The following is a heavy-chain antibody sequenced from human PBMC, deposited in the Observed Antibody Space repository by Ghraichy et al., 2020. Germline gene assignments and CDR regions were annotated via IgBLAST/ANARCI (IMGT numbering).Heavy chain of an antibody. J-gene: IGHJ6*03. Sequence: SETLSLTCTVSGGSISSYYWSWIRQPPGKGLEWIGYIYYSGSTNYNPSLKSRVTISVDTSKNQFSLKLSSVTAADTAVYYCARDGVGYKWELLPDDYYYYYMDVWGKGTTVTVSS. CDR2: IYYSGST. V-gene: IGHV4-59*01. CDR1: GGSISSYY. CDR3: ARDGVGYKWELLPDDYYYYYMDV. D-gene: IGHD1-26*01.